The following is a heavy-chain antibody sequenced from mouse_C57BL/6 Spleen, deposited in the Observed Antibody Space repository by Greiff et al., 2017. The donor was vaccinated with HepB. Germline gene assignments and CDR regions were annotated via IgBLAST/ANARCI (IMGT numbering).Heavy chain of an antibody. V-gene: IGHV6-3*01. J-gene: IGHJ4*01. CDR2: IRLKSDNYAT. Sequence: VQLKESGGGLVQPGGSMKLSCVASGFTFSNYWMNWVRQSPEKGLEWVAQIRLKSDNYATHYAESVKGRFTISRDDSKSSVYLQMNNLRAEDTGIYYCTVYDGYYAMDYWGQGTSVTVSS. CDR1: GFTFSNYW. CDR3: TVYDGYYAMDY. D-gene: IGHD2-3*01.